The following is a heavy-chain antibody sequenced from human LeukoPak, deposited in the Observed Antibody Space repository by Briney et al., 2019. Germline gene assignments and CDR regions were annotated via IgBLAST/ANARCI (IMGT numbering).Heavy chain of an antibody. J-gene: IGHJ4*02. Sequence: MPSETLSLTCTVSGYSISSGYYWGWIRQPPGKGLEWIGSIYHSGSTYYNPSLKSRVTISVDTSKNQFSLKLSSVTAADTAVYYCAREWGLDYWGQGTLVTVSS. D-gene: IGHD7-27*01. CDR3: AREWGLDY. CDR1: GYSISSGYY. V-gene: IGHV4-38-2*02. CDR2: IYHSGST.